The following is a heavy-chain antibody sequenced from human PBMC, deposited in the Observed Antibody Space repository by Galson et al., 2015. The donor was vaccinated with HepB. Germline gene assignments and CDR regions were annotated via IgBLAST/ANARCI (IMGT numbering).Heavy chain of an antibody. D-gene: IGHD3-10*01. J-gene: IGHJ4*02. V-gene: IGHV7-4-1*04. CDR1: GYTFSTYA. Sequence: SVKVSCKVSGYTFSTYAINWVRQAPGQGLEWMGWINTHTGNPTYAPGFTGRFVFSLDSSVTMAYLQITSLKAGDTAVYYCAREGFGEIAFDYWGQGSLVTVSS. CDR2: INTHTGNP. CDR3: AREGFGEIAFDY.